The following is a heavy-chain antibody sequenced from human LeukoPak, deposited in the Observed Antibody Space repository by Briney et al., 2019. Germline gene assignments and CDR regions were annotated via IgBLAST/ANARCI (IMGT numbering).Heavy chain of an antibody. J-gene: IGHJ4*02. Sequence: GGSLRLSCAASGFTFSSYGMHWVRQAPGKGPEWVAFIRYDGSNKYYADSVKGRFTISRDNSKNTLYLQMNSLRAEDTAVYYCAKEYVSGWYGGTDYWGQGTLVTVSS. V-gene: IGHV3-30*02. D-gene: IGHD6-19*01. CDR2: IRYDGSNK. CDR3: AKEYVSGWYGGTDY. CDR1: GFTFSSYG.